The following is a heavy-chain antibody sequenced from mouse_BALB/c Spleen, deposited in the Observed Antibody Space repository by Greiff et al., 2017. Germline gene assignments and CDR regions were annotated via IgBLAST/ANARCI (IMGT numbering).Heavy chain of an antibody. J-gene: IGHJ3*01. CDR1: GYTFTSYW. CDR2: INPSTGYT. D-gene: IGHD1-1*01. V-gene: IGHV1-7*01. CDR3: ARSHYYGSGGFAY. Sequence: VHLVESGAELAKPGASVKMSCKASGYTFTSYWMHWVKQRPGQGLEWIGYINPSTGYTEYNQKFKDKATLTADKSSSTAYMQLSSLTSEDSAVYYCARSHYYGSGGFAYWGQGTLVTVSA.